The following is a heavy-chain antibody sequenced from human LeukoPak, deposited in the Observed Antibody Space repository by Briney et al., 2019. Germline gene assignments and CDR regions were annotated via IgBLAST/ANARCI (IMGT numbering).Heavy chain of an antibody. CDR2: INRDGSST. CDR3: ARMILMQGFDY. V-gene: IGHV3-74*01. CDR1: GVIFSNYW. J-gene: IGHJ4*02. D-gene: IGHD2-8*01. Sequence: GGSLRLSCAASGVIFSNYWMHWVRQTPGKGLVWVSRINRDGSSTSYADSVKGRFTISRDNAKNSLYLQMNSLRAEDTAVYYCARMILMQGFDYWGQGTLVTVSS.